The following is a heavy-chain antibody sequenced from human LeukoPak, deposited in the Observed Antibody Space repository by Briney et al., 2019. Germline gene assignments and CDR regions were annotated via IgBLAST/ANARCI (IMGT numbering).Heavy chain of an antibody. Sequence: GSSVKVSCKASGGTFISYAISWVRQAPGQGLEWMGGIIPIFGTANYAQKFQGRVTITADESTSTAYMELSSLRPEDTAVYYCARVTARLRFLSYFDYWGQGTLVTVSS. D-gene: IGHD3-3*01. CDR1: GGTFISYA. CDR2: IIPIFGTA. CDR3: ARVTARLRFLSYFDY. J-gene: IGHJ4*02. V-gene: IGHV1-69*01.